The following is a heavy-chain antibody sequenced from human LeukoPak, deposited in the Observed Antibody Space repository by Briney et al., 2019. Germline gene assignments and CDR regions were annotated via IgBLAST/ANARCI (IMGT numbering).Heavy chain of an antibody. CDR2: IYTSGST. J-gene: IGHJ4*02. CDR1: GGSISSGSYY. Sequence: KASQTLSLTRTVPGGSISSGSYYWSWIRQPAGKGLKWIGRIYTSGSTNYNPSLTSRVTISVDTSKNQFSLKLSSVTAADTAVYYCARDATSGSYGRKASYYFDYWGQGTLVTVSS. V-gene: IGHV4-61*02. CDR3: ARDATSGSYGRKASYYFDY. D-gene: IGHD1-26*01.